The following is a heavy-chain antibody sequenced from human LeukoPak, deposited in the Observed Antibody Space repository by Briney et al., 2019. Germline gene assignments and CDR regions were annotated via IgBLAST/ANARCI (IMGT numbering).Heavy chain of an antibody. CDR2: MSGSGGST. CDR3: ARDRIMPSAGEPFDY. J-gene: IGHJ4*02. Sequence: GGSLRLSCAASGFTFSSYAMSWVRQAPGKGLEWVSAMSGSGGSTYYADSVKGRFTMSRDNSKNTLYLQMNSLRAEDMAVYYCARDRIMPSAGEPFDYWGQGTLVTVSS. V-gene: IGHV3-23*01. CDR1: GFTFSSYA. D-gene: IGHD2-2*01.